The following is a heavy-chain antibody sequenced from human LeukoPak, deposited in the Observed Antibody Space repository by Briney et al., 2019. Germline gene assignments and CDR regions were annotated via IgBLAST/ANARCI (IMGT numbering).Heavy chain of an antibody. CDR2: INHSGST. Sequence: SETLSLTCAVYGGSFSGYYWSWIRQPPGKGLEWIGEINHSGSTNYNPSLKRRVTISVDTSKNQFSLKLSSVTAADTAVYYCARARIFGVVTPSNYYYYMDVWGKGTTVTVPS. CDR3: ARARIFGVVTPSNYYYYMDV. V-gene: IGHV4-34*01. D-gene: IGHD3-3*01. CDR1: GGSFSGYY. J-gene: IGHJ6*03.